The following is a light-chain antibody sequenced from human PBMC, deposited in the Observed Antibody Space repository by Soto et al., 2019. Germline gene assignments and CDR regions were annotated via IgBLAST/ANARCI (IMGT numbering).Light chain of an antibody. CDR2: GVT. CDR3: CSYAGSSTLL. J-gene: IGLJ2*01. V-gene: IGLV2-23*02. CDR1: SSDIGSYNL. Sequence: QSVLTQPASVSGSPGQSITISCTGTSSDIGSYNLVSWYQHHPGKAPKLMIYGVTKQPSGVSDRFSGSKSGNTASLTISGLQAEDEADYYCCSYAGSSTLLFGGGTKLTVL.